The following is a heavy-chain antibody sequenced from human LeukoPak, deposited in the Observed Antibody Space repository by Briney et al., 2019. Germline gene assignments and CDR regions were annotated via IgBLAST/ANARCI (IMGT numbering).Heavy chain of an antibody. CDR3: ARVGIFGVVLRYFDY. J-gene: IGHJ4*02. CDR1: GGSISSYY. V-gene: IGHV4-4*07. CDR2: IYTSGST. Sequence: PSETLSLTCTVSGGSISSYYWSWIRQPAGKGLEWIGRIYTSGSTNYNPSLKSRVTIPVNTAKNQFSLKLSSVTAADKAVYYCARVGIFGVVLRYFDYWGQGTLVTVSS. D-gene: IGHD3-3*01.